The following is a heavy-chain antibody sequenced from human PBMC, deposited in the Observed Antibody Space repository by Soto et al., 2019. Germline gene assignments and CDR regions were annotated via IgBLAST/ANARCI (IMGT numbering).Heavy chain of an antibody. J-gene: IGHJ6*02. CDR2: IIPSFGTE. V-gene: IGHV1-69*01. CDR1: GGTFSSYA. Sequence: QVQLVQSGAEVKKPGSSVRVSCKASGGTFSSYAISWVRQAPGQGLEWMGGIIPSFGTENYAQKFQGRVTIAADASTSTACMGLSSLRSEDTAVYYCARGLIAGSNYYYGMYVWGQVSTVTVSS. CDR3: ARGLIAGSNYYYGMYV. D-gene: IGHD6-13*01.